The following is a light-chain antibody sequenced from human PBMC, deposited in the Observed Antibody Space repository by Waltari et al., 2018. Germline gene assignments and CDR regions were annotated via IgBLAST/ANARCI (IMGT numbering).Light chain of an antibody. V-gene: IGLV4-60*03. Sequence: QPVLTQSSSASASLGSSVKLTCTLSSGHSSYIIAWHQQQPGKGPRYLMKREGSGIYNKGSGVPSRVSGSSSVADRYLIISNRQSEDEADYYCETWDSNSAVFGGGTQLTVL. J-gene: IGLJ7*01. CDR3: ETWDSNSAV. CDR1: SGHSSYI. CDR2: REGSGIY.